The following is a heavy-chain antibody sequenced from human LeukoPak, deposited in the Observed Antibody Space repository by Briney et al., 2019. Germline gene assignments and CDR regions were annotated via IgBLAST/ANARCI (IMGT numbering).Heavy chain of an antibody. CDR1: GGSISSYY. V-gene: IGHV4-59*01. CDR2: IYYSGST. D-gene: IGHD5-24*01. CDR3: ASSTVEMATHKQFDY. Sequence: SETLSLTCTVSGGSISSYYWSWIRQPPGKGLEWIGYIYYSGSTNYNPSLKSRVTISVDTSKNQFSLKLSSVTAADTAVYYCASSTVEMATHKQFDYWGQGTLVTVSS. J-gene: IGHJ4*02.